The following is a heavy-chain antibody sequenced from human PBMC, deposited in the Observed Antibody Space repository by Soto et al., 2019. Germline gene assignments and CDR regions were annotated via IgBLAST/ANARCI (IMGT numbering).Heavy chain of an antibody. D-gene: IGHD6-19*01. CDR3: ARGPKLPKQWLRPNWFDP. J-gene: IGHJ5*02. Sequence: QVQLQQWGAGLLKPSETLSLTCAVYGGSSSGYYWSWIRQPPGKGLEWIGEINHSGSTNYNPSLKSRVTISVDTSKNQCSLTLSSVTAADTAVYYCARGPKLPKQWLRPNWFDPWGQGTLVTVSS. CDR1: GGSSSGYY. V-gene: IGHV4-34*01. CDR2: INHSGST.